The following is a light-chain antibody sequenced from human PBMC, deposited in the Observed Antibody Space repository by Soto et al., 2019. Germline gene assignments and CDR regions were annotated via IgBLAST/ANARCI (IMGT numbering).Light chain of an antibody. CDR3: SSYAGSNTYVV. V-gene: IGLV2-8*01. Sequence: QSALTQPPSASGSPGQSVTISCTGTSSDIGGYDYVSWYQQHPGKALKLMIYEVSRRPSGVPDRFSGSTSGNTASLTVSGLQAEDEADYYCSSYAGSNTYVVFGGGTKLTVL. CDR1: SSDIGGYDY. CDR2: EVS. J-gene: IGLJ2*01.